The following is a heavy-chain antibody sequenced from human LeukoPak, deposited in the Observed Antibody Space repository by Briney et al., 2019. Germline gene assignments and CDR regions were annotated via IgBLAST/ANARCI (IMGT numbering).Heavy chain of an antibody. CDR2: ISSNGGST. V-gene: IGHV3-64*01. D-gene: IGHD4-17*01. CDR3: ASGPTYYYYMDV. CDR1: GFTFSSYA. Sequence: GGSLRLSCAASGFTFSSYAMHWVRQAPGKGLEYVSAISSNGGSTYYANSVKGRFTISRDNAKNSLYLQMNSLRAEDTAVYYCASGPTYYYYMDVWGKGTTVTISS. J-gene: IGHJ6*03.